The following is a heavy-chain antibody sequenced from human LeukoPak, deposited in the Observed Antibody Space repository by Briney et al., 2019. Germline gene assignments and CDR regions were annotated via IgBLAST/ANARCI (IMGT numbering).Heavy chain of an antibody. CDR1: GGSFSGYY. J-gene: IGHJ4*02. Sequence: SETLSLTCAVYGGSFSGYYWSWIRQPPGKGLEWIGEINHSGSTNYNPSLKSRVTISVDTSKNQFSLKLSSVTAADTAVYYCARDATDFDYWGQGTLVTVSS. CDR3: ARDATDFDY. V-gene: IGHV4-34*01. CDR2: INHSGST.